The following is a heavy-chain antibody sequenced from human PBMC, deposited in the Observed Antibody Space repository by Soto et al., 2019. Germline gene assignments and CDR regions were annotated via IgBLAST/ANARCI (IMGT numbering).Heavy chain of an antibody. D-gene: IGHD1-7*01. Sequence: EVQLVESGGGLVQPGGSLRLSCAASGFTVSSNYMSWVRQAPGKGLEWVSVIYSGGSTYYADSVKGRFTISRDNSKNTLYLKMNRLRGEDPAVYYRAGVQKWNYVIDYWGQGTLVTVSS. CDR1: GFTVSSNY. V-gene: IGHV3-66*01. CDR3: AGVQKWNYVIDY. CDR2: IYSGGST. J-gene: IGHJ4*02.